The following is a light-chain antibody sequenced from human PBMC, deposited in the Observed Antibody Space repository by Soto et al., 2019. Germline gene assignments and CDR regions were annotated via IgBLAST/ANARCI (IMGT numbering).Light chain of an antibody. CDR1: QSISTW. CDR2: DAS. J-gene: IGKJ2*01. CDR3: QQYNSHLYT. V-gene: IGKV1-5*01. Sequence: DIQMTQSPSTLSASVGDRVTITCRASQSISTWLAWYQQKPGKAPKFLIYDASSLESGVPSRFSGGGSGTEFTLTISSLHPDDFATYYCQQYNSHLYTFGQGTKLEI.